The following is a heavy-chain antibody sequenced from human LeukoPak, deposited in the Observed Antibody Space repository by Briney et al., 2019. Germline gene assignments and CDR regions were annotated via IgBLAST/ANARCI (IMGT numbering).Heavy chain of an antibody. CDR1: GFTFSRYW. CDR2: INSDGSST. Sequence: GVSLRLSCAASGFTFSRYWIHWVRQRPGKGLVWVSHINSDGSSTSYGDSVKGRLTISRDNTKNALYLQMKSLRAEDAAVYYCARDGFMVRGGTDYNWFDPWGQGTLVTVSS. J-gene: IGHJ5*02. D-gene: IGHD5-18*01. CDR3: ARDGFMVRGGTDYNWFDP. V-gene: IGHV3-74*01.